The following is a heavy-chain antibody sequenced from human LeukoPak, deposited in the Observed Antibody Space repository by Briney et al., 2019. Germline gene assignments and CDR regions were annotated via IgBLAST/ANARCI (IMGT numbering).Heavy chain of an antibody. D-gene: IGHD6-25*01. CDR3: ARGPESRPALPFDY. V-gene: IGHV4-61*05. Sequence: SETLSLTCTVSGGSISSSSYYWSWIRQPPGKGLEWIGYIYYSGSTNYNPSLKSRVTISVDTSKNQFSLKLSSVTAADTAVYYCARGPESRPALPFDYWGQGTLVTVSS. J-gene: IGHJ4*02. CDR1: GGSISSSSYY. CDR2: IYYSGST.